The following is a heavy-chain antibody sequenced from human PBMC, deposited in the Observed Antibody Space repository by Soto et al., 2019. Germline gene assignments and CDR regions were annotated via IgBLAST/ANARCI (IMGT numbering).Heavy chain of an antibody. CDR3: AKAPTYYDILTGYDY. D-gene: IGHD3-9*01. CDR2: ISGSGGST. V-gene: IGHV3-23*01. J-gene: IGHJ4*02. CDR1: GFTFSSYA. Sequence: PGGSLRLSCAASGFTFSSYAMSWVRQAPGKGLEWVSAISGSGGSTYYADSVKGRFTISRDNSKNTLYLQMNSLRAEDTAVYYCAKAPTYYDILTGYDYWGQGTLVTVSS.